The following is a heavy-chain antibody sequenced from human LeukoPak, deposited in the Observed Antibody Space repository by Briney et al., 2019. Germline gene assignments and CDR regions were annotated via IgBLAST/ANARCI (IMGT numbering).Heavy chain of an antibody. CDR1: GGSISSYY. CDR3: ARGADILTGYYETFDY. J-gene: IGHJ4*02. CDR2: IYTSGST. V-gene: IGHV4-4*07. Sequence: SKTLSLTCTVSGGSISSYYWSWIRQPAGKGLEWIGRIYTSGSTNYNPSLKSRVTMSVDTSKNQFSLKLSSVTAADTAVYYCARGADILTGYYETFDYWGQGTLVTVSS. D-gene: IGHD3-9*01.